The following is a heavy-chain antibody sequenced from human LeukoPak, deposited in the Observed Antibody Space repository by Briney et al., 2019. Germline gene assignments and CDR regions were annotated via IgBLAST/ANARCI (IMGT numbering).Heavy chain of an antibody. D-gene: IGHD5-24*01. CDR2: IYTSGGT. Sequence: SETLSLTCTVSGGSISSGSYYWSWIRQPAGKGLEWIGRIYTSGGTNYNPSLKSRVTISVDTSKNQFSLKLSSVTAADTAVYYCARGERWLQSSDYWGQGTLVTVSS. CDR3: ARGERWLQSSDY. V-gene: IGHV4-61*02. J-gene: IGHJ4*02. CDR1: GGSISSGSYY.